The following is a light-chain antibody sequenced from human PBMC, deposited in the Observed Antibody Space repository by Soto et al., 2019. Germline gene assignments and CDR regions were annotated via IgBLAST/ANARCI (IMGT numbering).Light chain of an antibody. Sequence: QSALTQPASVSGSPGQSITISCTGTSSDVGAYPYVSWYQQYPGKAPKLIIFEVSLRPSGVSDRFFGSKSGHTASLTISGLQAEDEADYYCSSYTTSSTLLFGGGTKLTVL. V-gene: IGLV2-14*01. J-gene: IGLJ2*01. CDR1: SSDVGAYPY. CDR3: SSYTTSSTLL. CDR2: EVS.